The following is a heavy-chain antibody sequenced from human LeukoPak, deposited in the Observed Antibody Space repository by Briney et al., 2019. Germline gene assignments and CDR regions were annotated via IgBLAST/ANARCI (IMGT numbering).Heavy chain of an antibody. V-gene: IGHV4-39*07. Sequence: KPSETLSLTCTVSGGSISSGSYYWSWIRQPAGKGLEWIGSIYSSGSTYYNPSLKSRVIIIIDTPKNHFSLTLSSVTAADTAVYYCARSDGYGLVGIWGQGTMVTVSS. CDR2: IYSSGST. CDR3: ARSDGYGLVGI. D-gene: IGHD3-10*01. CDR1: GGSISSGSYY. J-gene: IGHJ3*02.